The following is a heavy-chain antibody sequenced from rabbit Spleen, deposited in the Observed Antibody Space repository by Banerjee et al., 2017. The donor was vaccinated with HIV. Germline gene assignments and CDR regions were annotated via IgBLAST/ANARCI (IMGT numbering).Heavy chain of an antibody. CDR1: GVSFNDKDV. J-gene: IGHJ4*01. CDR3: LRDRANIGGDYGPYYFDL. Sequence: QEQLVESGGDLVKPGTSLTLTCTASGVSFNDKDVMCWVRQAPGKGLEWITCINMVTGKSVYASWAKGRFTISKTSSTTVTLQMTSLTAADTATYFCLRDRANIGGDYGPYYFDLWGPGTLVSVS. V-gene: IGHV1S45*01. CDR2: INMVTGKS. D-gene: IGHD2-1*01.